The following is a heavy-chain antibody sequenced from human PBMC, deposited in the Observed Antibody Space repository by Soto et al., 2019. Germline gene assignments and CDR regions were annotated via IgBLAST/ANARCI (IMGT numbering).Heavy chain of an antibody. Sequence: PGGSLRLSCAASGFSFSSYWMHWVRQAPGKGLVWVSRINSDGSSTNYADSVKGRFTISRDNAKNTLYLQTNSLRAEDTAVYYCARGRYYGMDVWGQGTTVTVSS. V-gene: IGHV3-74*01. CDR2: INSDGSST. CDR3: ARGRYYGMDV. CDR1: GFSFSSYW. J-gene: IGHJ6*02.